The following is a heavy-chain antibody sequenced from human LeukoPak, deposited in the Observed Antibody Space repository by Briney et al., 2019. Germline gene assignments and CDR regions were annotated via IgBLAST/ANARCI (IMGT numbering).Heavy chain of an antibody. D-gene: IGHD4-17*01. CDR3: ARDYGDYEPGRHHYYYYYMDV. V-gene: IGHV3-21*01. CDR2: ISSSSSYI. Sequence: GGSLRLSCAASGFTFSSYSMNWVRQTPGKGLEWVSSISSSSSYIFYADSVKGRFTMSRDNAKKSLFLQMNSLRAEDTAVYYCARDYGDYEPGRHHYYYYYMDVWGKGTAVTVSS. J-gene: IGHJ6*03. CDR1: GFTFSSYS.